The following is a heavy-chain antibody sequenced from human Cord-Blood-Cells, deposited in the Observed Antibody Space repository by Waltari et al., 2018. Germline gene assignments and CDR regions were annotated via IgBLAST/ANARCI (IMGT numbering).Heavy chain of an antibody. CDR1: GGTFRSYA. Sequence: QVQLVQSGAVVKKPGSSVKVSCKACGGTFRSYALSWVRQAPGQGLEWMGGIIPIFGTANYAQKFQGRVTITADESTSTAYMELSSLRSEDTAVYYCARDPDYGSGSDYWGQGTLVTVSS. D-gene: IGHD3-10*01. CDR3: ARDPDYGSGSDY. CDR2: IIPIFGTA. V-gene: IGHV1-69*01. J-gene: IGHJ4*02.